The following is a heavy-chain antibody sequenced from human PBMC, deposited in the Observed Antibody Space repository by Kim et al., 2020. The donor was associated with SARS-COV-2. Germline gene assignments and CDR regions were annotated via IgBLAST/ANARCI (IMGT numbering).Heavy chain of an antibody. D-gene: IGHD3-3*02. V-gene: IGHV4-34*13. Sequence: HHPSHNVRVTISVDTAKNRFSLKLSSVTAADTAVYYCARIRIGHNSFDIWGQGTLVTVSS. J-gene: IGHJ3*02. CDR3: ARIRIGHNSFDI.